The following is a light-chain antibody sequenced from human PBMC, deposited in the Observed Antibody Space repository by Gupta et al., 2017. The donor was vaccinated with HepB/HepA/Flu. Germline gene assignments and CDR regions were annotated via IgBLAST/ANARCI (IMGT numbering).Light chain of an antibody. CDR3: SSYASSSTVV. Sequence: QSALTQPASVSGSPGQSITISCTGTSSDVGGYDYVSWYQQHPGNAPKLMIYDVSNRPSGVSYRFSGSKSGNTASLTISGLQAEDEADYYCSSYASSSTVVFGGGTKLTVL. J-gene: IGLJ2*01. CDR2: DVS. CDR1: SSDVGGYDY. V-gene: IGLV2-14*03.